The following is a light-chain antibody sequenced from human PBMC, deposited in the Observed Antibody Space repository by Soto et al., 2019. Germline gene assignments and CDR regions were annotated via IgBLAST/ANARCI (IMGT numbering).Light chain of an antibody. J-gene: IGKJ5*01. Sequence: EIVLTQSPGTLSLSPGERATLSCRASQSVSSSYLAWYQQKPGQAPRLLIYGASSRATGIPDRFSGSGSGTDFTLTISRLEPEDFAVYYCQQYVSSPPITFGQETRLEIK. CDR1: QSVSSSY. V-gene: IGKV3-20*01. CDR2: GAS. CDR3: QQYVSSPPIT.